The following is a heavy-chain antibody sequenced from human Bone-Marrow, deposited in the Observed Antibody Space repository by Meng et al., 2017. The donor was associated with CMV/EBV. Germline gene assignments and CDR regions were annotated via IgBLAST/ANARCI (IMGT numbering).Heavy chain of an antibody. D-gene: IGHD2-2*02. CDR2: INPNGGGT. J-gene: IGHJ5*02. CDR3: ARAYCSSTSCYRVWFDP. Sequence: YTFSGYYMHWMQQAPGRGLEWMGWINPNGGGTNYAQKCQGRVTMTRDTSISTAYMELSRLRSDDTAVYYCARAYCSSTSCYRVWFDPWGQGTLVTVSS. CDR1: YTFSGYY. V-gene: IGHV1-2*02.